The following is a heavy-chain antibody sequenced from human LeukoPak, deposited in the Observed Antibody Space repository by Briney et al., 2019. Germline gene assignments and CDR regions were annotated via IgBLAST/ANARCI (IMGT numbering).Heavy chain of an antibody. J-gene: IGHJ3*02. V-gene: IGHV3-21*01. D-gene: IGHD6-19*01. Sequence: KTGGSLRLSCAASGFTFSSYSMNWVRQAPGKGLEWVSSISSSSSYIYYADSVKGRFTISRDNAKNSLYLQMNSLRAEDTAVYYCARDRPPIAVAGTEPDAFDIWGQGTMVTVSS. CDR3: ARDRPPIAVAGTEPDAFDI. CDR2: ISSSSSYI. CDR1: GFTFSSYS.